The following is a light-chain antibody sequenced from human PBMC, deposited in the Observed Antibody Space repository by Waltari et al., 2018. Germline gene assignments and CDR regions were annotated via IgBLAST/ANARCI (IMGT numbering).Light chain of an antibody. CDR2: DAS. J-gene: IGKJ1*01. CDR1: QSVSSY. V-gene: IGKV3-11*01. Sequence: EIVLTQSPATLSLSPGERATLSCRASQSVSSYLAWYQQKPGQAPRLLIYDASNRATGIPARFSGRGSGTDFTFTISSLEPEDFAVYYCQQRSNWPPWTFGQGTKVEIK. CDR3: QQRSNWPPWT.